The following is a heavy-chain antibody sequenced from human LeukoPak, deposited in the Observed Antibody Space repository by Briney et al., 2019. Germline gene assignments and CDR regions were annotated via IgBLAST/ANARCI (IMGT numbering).Heavy chain of an antibody. Sequence: GESLKTSCKGSGYSFTSYWIGWVRQMPGKGLEWMGIIYPGDSDTRYSPSFQGQVTISADKSISTAYLQWSSLKASDTAMYYCARRRGYYDSSGYYLDYWGQGTLVTVSS. V-gene: IGHV5-51*01. CDR3: ARRRGYYDSSGYYLDY. CDR1: GYSFTSYW. J-gene: IGHJ4*02. D-gene: IGHD3-22*01. CDR2: IYPGDSDT.